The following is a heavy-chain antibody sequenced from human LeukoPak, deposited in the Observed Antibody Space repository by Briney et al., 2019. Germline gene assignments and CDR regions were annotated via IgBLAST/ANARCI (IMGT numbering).Heavy chain of an antibody. CDR2: INPNSGGT. D-gene: IGHD3-22*01. CDR1: GYTFTGYY. CDR3: ARDAKSSGYYPRSTSYYFDY. J-gene: IGHJ4*02. Sequence: ASVKVSCKASGYTFTGYYMHWVRQAPGQGLEWMGRINPNSGGTNYAQKFQGRVTMTRDTSISTAYMELSRLRSDDTAVYYCARDAKSSGYYPRSTSYYFDYWGQGTLVTVS. V-gene: IGHV1-2*06.